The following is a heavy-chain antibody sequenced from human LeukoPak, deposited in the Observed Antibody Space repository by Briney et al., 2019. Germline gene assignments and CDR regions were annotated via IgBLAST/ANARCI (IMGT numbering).Heavy chain of an antibody. CDR3: ASVYCSSTSCYRGGLDY. CDR1: GYTFTSYG. J-gene: IGHJ4*02. CDR2: ISAYNGNT. V-gene: IGHV1-18*01. D-gene: IGHD2-2*01. Sequence: ASVKVSCKASGYTFTSYGISWVRQAPGQGLEWMGWISAYNGNTNYAQKLQGRVTMTTDTSTSTAYMELRSLRSDDTAAYYCASVYCSSTSCYRGGLDYWGQGTLVTVSS.